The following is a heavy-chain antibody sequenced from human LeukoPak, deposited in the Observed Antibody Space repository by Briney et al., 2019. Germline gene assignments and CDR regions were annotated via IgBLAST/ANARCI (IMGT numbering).Heavy chain of an antibody. CDR3: ARQYSGYEPFDY. Sequence: SETLSLTCTVSGGYISSYFWSWIRQPPGKGLEWIGYIYYRGSINYNPSLKSRVTISIDTSKNEFSLKLSPVSAADTAVYYCARQYSGYEPFDYWGQGTLVTVSS. D-gene: IGHD5-12*01. CDR1: GGYISSYF. V-gene: IGHV4-59*01. J-gene: IGHJ4*02. CDR2: IYYRGSI.